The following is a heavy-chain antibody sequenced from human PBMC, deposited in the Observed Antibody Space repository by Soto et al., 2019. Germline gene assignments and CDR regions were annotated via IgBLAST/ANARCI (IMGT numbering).Heavy chain of an antibody. V-gene: IGHV1-18*01. Sequence: QVPLVQSGAEVKKPGASVKVSCKASNYIFTSYGISWVRQAPGQGLEWMGWISPYNGNTNYRQKFQGRVAMTTDTSTSTVHMELRRLRSDDTAVYYCARDLHGSGGYYYFYYMDVWGKGTTVTVSS. J-gene: IGHJ6*03. CDR3: ARDLHGSGGYYYFYYMDV. CDR2: ISPYNGNT. D-gene: IGHD3-10*01. CDR1: NYIFTSYG.